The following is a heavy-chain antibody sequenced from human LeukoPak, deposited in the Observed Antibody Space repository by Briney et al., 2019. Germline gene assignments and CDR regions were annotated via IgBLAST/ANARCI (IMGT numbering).Heavy chain of an antibody. CDR2: IYYSGNT. D-gene: IGHD3-22*01. V-gene: IGHV4-39*01. CDR3: ASTKSYDSSGYPFDY. CDR1: GGSISSSSYY. Sequence: PSETLSLTCTVSGGSISSSSYYWGWIRQPPGKGLEWIGSIYYSGNTYYNPSLKSRVTISVDTSKNQFSLKLSSVTAADTAVYYCASTKSYDSSGYPFDYWGQGTLVTVSS. J-gene: IGHJ4*02.